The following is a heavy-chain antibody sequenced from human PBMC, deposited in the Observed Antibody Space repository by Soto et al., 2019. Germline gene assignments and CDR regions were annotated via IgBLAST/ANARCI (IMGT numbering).Heavy chain of an antibody. CDR2: IYPGDSDT. Sequence: RGESLKISCKGSGYSFTTYWIAWVRQMPGKGLEWVGIIYPGDSDTRYSPSFEGHVTISVDNSISTAFLQWNSLKASDNAIYYCARHSTSAPKDYWGQGTLVTVSS. J-gene: IGHJ4*01. CDR1: GYSFTTYW. CDR3: ARHSTSAPKDY. V-gene: IGHV5-51*01. D-gene: IGHD3-10*01.